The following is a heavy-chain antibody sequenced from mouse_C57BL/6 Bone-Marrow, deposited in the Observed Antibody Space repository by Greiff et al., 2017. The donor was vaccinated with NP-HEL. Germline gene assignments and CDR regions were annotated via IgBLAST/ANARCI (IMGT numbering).Heavy chain of an antibody. Sequence: QVQLKQPGAELVQPGASVKLSCKASGYTFTSYWMHWVQQRPGQGLEWIGMIHPNSGSTNYNEKFKSKATLTVDKSSSTAYMQLSSLTSEDSAVYYCARSEGTGTWYFDVWGTGTTVTVSS. V-gene: IGHV1-64*01. J-gene: IGHJ1*03. CDR3: ARSEGTGTWYFDV. CDR1: GYTFTSYW. D-gene: IGHD4-1*01. CDR2: IHPNSGST.